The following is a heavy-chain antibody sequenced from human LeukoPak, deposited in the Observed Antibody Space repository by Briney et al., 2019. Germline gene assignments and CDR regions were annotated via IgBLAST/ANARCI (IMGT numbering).Heavy chain of an antibody. CDR3: ARHVVPYYFDY. D-gene: IGHD2-15*01. CDR1: GGSISSGGYY. V-gene: IGHV4-61*08. CDR2: IYYSGST. Sequence: SETLSLTCTVSGGSISSGGYYWSWIRQHPGKGLEWIGYIYYSGSTNYNPSLKSRVTISVDTSKNQFSLKLSSVTAADTAVYYCARHVVPYYFDYWGQGTLVTVSS. J-gene: IGHJ4*02.